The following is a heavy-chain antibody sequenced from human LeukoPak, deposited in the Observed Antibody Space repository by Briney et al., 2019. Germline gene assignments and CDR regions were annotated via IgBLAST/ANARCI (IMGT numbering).Heavy chain of an antibody. J-gene: IGHJ4*02. CDR2: IGSSSTYI. CDR3: ARSNVEMATIDY. D-gene: IGHD5-24*01. CDR1: GFTFSNYR. V-gene: IGHV3-21*01. Sequence: GGSLRLSXAASGFTFSNYRMNWVRQTPGKGLEWLSSIGSSSTYIYYADSVKGRFTISRDNAKNTLYLQMNSLRAEDTAVYYCARSNVEMATIDYWGQGTLVTVSS.